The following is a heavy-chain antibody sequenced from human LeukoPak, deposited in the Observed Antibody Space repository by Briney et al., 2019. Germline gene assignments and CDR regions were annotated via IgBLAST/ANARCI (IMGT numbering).Heavy chain of an antibody. CDR2: IYYSGST. CDR1: GGSIGSSSYY. Sequence: SETLSLTCTVSGGSIGSSSYYWGWIRQPPGKGLNWIGSIYYSGSTYYNPSLKSRVTISVDTSKNQFSLKLSSVTAADTAVYYCARGRGSSSWFDYWGQGTLVTVSS. CDR3: ARGRGSSSWFDY. V-gene: IGHV4-39*07. J-gene: IGHJ4*02. D-gene: IGHD6-13*01.